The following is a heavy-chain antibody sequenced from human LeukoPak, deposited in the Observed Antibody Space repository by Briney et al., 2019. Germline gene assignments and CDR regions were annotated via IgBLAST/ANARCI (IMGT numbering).Heavy chain of an antibody. CDR1: GGSFSGYY. J-gene: IGHJ3*02. Sequence: SETLSLTCAVYGGSFSGYYWTWIRQPPGKGLEWIGEINHSGSTNYSPSLKSRVTISVDTSKNQFSLKLTSVTAADTAVYYCASGYCGGACQLGGVDMWGQGTMVTVSS. CDR3: ASGYCGGACQLGGVDM. V-gene: IGHV4-34*01. CDR2: INHSGST. D-gene: IGHD2-21*02.